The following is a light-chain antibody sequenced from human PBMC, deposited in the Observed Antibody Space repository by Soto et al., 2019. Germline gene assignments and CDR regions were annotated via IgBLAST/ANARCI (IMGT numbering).Light chain of an antibody. Sequence: ETVLTQSPATLSLSPGDRATLSCGASQSISNNYLAWYQQKPGLAPRLLIYDASTRATGIPDRFSGSGSGKDLHLTHHRIEPEDFAMYYCQQYVNLPPNTFGQGTKLEIK. V-gene: IGKV3D-20*01. J-gene: IGKJ2*01. CDR3: QQYVNLPPNT. CDR2: DAS. CDR1: QSISNNY.